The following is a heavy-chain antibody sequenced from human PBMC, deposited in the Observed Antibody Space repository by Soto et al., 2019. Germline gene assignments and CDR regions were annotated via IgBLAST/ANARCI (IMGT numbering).Heavy chain of an antibody. CDR3: ARERIAAAGTFLYYYGMDV. D-gene: IGHD6-13*01. CDR2: INAGNGNT. CDR1: GYTFTSYA. Sequence: ASVKVSCKASGYTFTSYAMHWVRQAPGQRLDWMGWINAGNGNTKYSQKFEGRVTITRDTSASTAYMELSSLRSEDTAVYYCARERIAAAGTFLYYYGMDVWGQGTTVTVSS. J-gene: IGHJ6*02. V-gene: IGHV1-3*01.